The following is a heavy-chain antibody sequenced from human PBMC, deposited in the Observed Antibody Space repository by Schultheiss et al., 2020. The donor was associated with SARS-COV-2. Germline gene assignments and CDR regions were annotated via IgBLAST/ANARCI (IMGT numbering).Heavy chain of an antibody. CDR3: AAPRGTRRNFDL. J-gene: IGHJ2*01. CDR1: GGSFSGYY. D-gene: IGHD1-1*01. CDR2: IYYSGST. Sequence: SETLSLTCAVYGGSFSGYYWTWIRQPPGKGLEWIGYIYYSGSTFYNPSLKSRVTISIDTSKNQFSLKLSSVTAADTAVYYCAAPRGTRRNFDLWGRGTLVTVSS. V-gene: IGHV4-59*08.